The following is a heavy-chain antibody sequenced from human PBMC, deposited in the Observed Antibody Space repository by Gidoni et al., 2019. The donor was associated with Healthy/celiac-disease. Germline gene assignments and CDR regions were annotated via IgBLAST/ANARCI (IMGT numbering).Heavy chain of an antibody. J-gene: IGHJ3*02. CDR1: GGSVSSGSYY. D-gene: IGHD2-2*01. CDR3: ASSRPLYAFDI. CDR2: IYYSGST. V-gene: IGHV4-61*01. Sequence: QVQLQESGPGLVKPSETLSLTCTVSGGSVSSGSYYWSWIRQPPGKGLEWIGYIYYSGSTNYNPSLKSRVTIAVDTSKNQFSLKLSSVTAADTAVYYCASSRPLYAFDIWGQGTMVTVSS.